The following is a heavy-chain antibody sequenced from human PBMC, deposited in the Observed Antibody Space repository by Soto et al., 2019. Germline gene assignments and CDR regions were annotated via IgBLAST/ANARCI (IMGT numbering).Heavy chain of an antibody. CDR2: MNPNSGNT. V-gene: IGHV1-8*01. Sequence: ASVKVSCKASVYTFTSYDINWVRQATGQGLEWMGWMNPNSGNTGYAQKFQGRVTMTRNTSISTAYMELSSLRSEDTAVYYCARVMLICSSTSCYSTAFDIWGQGTMVTVSS. CDR3: ARVMLICSSTSCYSTAFDI. CDR1: VYTFTSYD. J-gene: IGHJ3*02. D-gene: IGHD2-2*02.